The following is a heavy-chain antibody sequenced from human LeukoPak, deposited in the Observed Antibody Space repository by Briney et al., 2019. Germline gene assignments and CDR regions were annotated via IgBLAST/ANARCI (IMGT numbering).Heavy chain of an antibody. D-gene: IGHD6-19*01. Sequence: GRSLRLSCAASGFTFSSYGMHWARQAPGKGLEWVAVISYDGSNKYYADSVKGRFTISRDNSKNTLYLQMNSLRAEDTAVYYCAKDVIAVAGTPDYWGQGTLVTVSS. J-gene: IGHJ4*02. CDR2: ISYDGSNK. V-gene: IGHV3-30*18. CDR1: GFTFSSYG. CDR3: AKDVIAVAGTPDY.